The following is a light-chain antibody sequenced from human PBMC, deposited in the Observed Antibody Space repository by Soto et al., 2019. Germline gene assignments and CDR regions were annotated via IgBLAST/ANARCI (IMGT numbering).Light chain of an antibody. CDR1: SSDVGGYNF. Sequence: QSVLTQPASVSGSPGQSITISCTGTSSDVGGYNFVSWYQQHPGEAPKLMIYEVSNRPSGVSSRFSGSKSGNTASLTISGLQAEDEADYYCSSYTSSSTRVFGTGTKVTGL. J-gene: IGLJ1*01. CDR2: EVS. V-gene: IGLV2-14*01. CDR3: SSYTSSSTRV.